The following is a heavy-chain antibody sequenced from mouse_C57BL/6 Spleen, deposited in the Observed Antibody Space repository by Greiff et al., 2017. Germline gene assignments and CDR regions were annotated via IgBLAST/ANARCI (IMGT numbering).Heavy chain of an antibody. CDR1: GYTFTSYW. CDR2: IDPSDSYT. D-gene: IGHD2-5*01. J-gene: IGHJ1*03. V-gene: IGHV1-50*01. Sequence: QVQLQQPGAELVKPGASVKLSCKASGYTFTSYWMQWVKQRPGQGLEWIGEIDPSDSYTNYNQKFKGKATLTVDTSSSTAYMQLSSLTSEASAVYYCARGSNYDWYFDVWGTGTTVTVSS. CDR3: ARGSNYDWYFDV.